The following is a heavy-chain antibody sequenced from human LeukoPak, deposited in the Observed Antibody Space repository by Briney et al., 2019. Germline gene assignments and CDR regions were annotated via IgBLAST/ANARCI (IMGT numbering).Heavy chain of an antibody. CDR1: GDSITSGGYY. Sequence: SETLSLTCSVSGDSITSGGYYWSWIRQFPGTGLEWIGHIYYSGSTYYNVSLQSRMTISIATSKIQFSLTLKSVSAADTAVYYCARLTMVRGLDIWGQGTTVTVSS. CDR3: ARLTMVRGLDI. D-gene: IGHD3-10*01. J-gene: IGHJ3*02. V-gene: IGHV4-31*03. CDR2: IYYSGST.